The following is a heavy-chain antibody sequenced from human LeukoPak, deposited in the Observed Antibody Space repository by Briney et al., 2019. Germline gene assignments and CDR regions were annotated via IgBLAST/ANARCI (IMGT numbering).Heavy chain of an antibody. CDR1: GGSISSYY. Sequence: SETLSLTCTVSGGSISSYYWSWIRQPPGKGLEWIGYISYSGSTNYNPSLKSRVTIFIDTSKNQFSLKLRSVTAADTAIYYCARQGYDILTGYIDAFGIWGQGTMVTVSS. CDR3: ARQGYDILTGYIDAFGI. V-gene: IGHV4-59*08. D-gene: IGHD3-9*01. CDR2: ISYSGST. J-gene: IGHJ3*02.